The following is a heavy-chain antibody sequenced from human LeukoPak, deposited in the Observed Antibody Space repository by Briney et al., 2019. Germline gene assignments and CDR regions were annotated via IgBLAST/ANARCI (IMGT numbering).Heavy chain of an antibody. CDR2: SRNKANNYII. CDR1: GFTFSDHY. V-gene: IGHV3-72*01. J-gene: IGHJ4*02. Sequence: PGGSLRLSCAASGFTFSDHYMDWVRQAPGKGREWVVLSRNKANNYIIDYASSVKGIFTISRDDSKNSLYLQMNSLKTEDTAVYYCARWDSGSRSHWGQGTLVTVS. D-gene: IGHD1-26*01. CDR3: ARWDSGSRSH.